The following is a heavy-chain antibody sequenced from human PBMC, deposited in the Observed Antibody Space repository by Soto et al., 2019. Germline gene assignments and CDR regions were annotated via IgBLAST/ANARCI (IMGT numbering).Heavy chain of an antibody. CDR2: INPKTAAT. V-gene: IGHV1-2*02. J-gene: IGHJ6*02. CDR3: ARIKWGLNYYNGMDV. Sequence: QVQLVQSGAEVKKSGASVKVSCKPSGYSFSDYFIQWVRQAPGQGLEWVAWINPKTAATSYAKKFQGRVSLTWDTSSTTAYMELTRLRPDDTAVYYCARIKWGLNYYNGMDVWGQGTTVIVSS. D-gene: IGHD1-26*01. CDR1: GYSFSDYF.